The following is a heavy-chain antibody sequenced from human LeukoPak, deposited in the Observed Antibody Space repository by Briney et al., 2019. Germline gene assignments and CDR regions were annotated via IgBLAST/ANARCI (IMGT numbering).Heavy chain of an antibody. CDR1: GFTFSSYS. V-gene: IGHV3-21*01. D-gene: IGHD2-21*02. CDR2: ISSSSSYI. Sequence: PGGSLRLSCAASGFTFSSYSMNWVRQAPGKGLEWVSSISSSSSYIYYADSVKGRFTISRDNAKNSLYLQMNSLRAEDTAVYYCARGVVGCGGDCSEDYYYGMDVWGQGTTVTVSS. CDR3: ARGVVGCGGDCSEDYYYGMDV. J-gene: IGHJ6*02.